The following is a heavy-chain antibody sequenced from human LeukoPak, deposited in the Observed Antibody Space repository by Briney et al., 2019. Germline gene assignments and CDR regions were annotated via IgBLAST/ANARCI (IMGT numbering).Heavy chain of an antibody. CDR3: ARRGTTLNSGYYFDH. D-gene: IGHD4-11*01. J-gene: IGHJ4*02. CDR2: IYYSGST. CDR1: GGSISSSSYY. Sequence: PSETLSLTCTVSGGSISSSSYYWGWIRQPPGKGLEWIGSIYYSGSTYYNPSLKSRVTISVDTSKNQFSLKLSSVTAADTAVYYCARRGTTLNSGYYFDHWGQGTLVTVSS. V-gene: IGHV4-39*01.